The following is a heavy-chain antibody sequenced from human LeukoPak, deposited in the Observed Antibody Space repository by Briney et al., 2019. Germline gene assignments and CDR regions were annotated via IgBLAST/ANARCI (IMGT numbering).Heavy chain of an antibody. V-gene: IGHV1-2*06. CDR2: INPNSGGT. CDR3: ATFGVVTNSIYYYYYGMDV. J-gene: IGHJ6*02. CDR1: GYTFTGYY. D-gene: IGHD3-3*01. Sequence: ASVKVSCKASGYTFTGYYMHWVRQAPGQGLEWMGRINPNSGGTNYAQKFQGRVTMTRDTSISTAYMELSRLRSDDMAVYYCATFGVVTNSIYYYYYGMDVWGQGTTVTVSS.